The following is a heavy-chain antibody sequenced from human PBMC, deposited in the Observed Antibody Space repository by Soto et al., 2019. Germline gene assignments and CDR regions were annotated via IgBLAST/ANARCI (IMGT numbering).Heavy chain of an antibody. CDR1: GGSISSGGYY. CDR3: ARARGYCTNGVCYRPWYFDL. D-gene: IGHD2-8*01. J-gene: IGHJ2*01. CDR2: IYYSGST. Sequence: SETLSLTCTVSGGSISSGGYYWSWIRQHPGKGLEWIGYIYYSGSTYYSPSLKSRVTISVDTSKNQFSLKLSSVTAADTAVYYCARARGYCTNGVCYRPWYFDLWGRGTLVTVSS. V-gene: IGHV4-31*03.